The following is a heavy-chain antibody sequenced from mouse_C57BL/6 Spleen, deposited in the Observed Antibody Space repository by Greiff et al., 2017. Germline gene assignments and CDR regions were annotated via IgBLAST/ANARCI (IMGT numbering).Heavy chain of an antibody. CDR3: ARMGAYGSSYGSYFDY. CDR1: GYTFTSYW. Sequence: QVQLQQPGAELVMPGASVKLSCTASGYTFTSYWMHWVKQRPGQGLEWIGEIDPSDSYTNYNQKFKGKSTLTVDKSSSTAYMQLSSLTSEDSAVYYWARMGAYGSSYGSYFDYWGQGTTLTVSS. J-gene: IGHJ2*01. V-gene: IGHV1-69*01. CDR2: IDPSDSYT. D-gene: IGHD1-1*01.